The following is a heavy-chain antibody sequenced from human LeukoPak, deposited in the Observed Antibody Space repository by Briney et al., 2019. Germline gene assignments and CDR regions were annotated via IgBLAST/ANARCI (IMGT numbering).Heavy chain of an antibody. CDR3: TRGSYYDSSGYSGVRLFDY. J-gene: IGHJ4*02. Sequence: GASVKVSSKASGYTITDYYIHWVRQAPGQGLEWMGWINPNSGGTNYTQKFQGRVTMTSDTTISTAYMELSRLRSDDTALYYCTRGSYYDSSGYSGVRLFDYWGQGTPVTVPS. V-gene: IGHV1-2*02. CDR1: GYTITDYY. CDR2: INPNSGGT. D-gene: IGHD3-22*01.